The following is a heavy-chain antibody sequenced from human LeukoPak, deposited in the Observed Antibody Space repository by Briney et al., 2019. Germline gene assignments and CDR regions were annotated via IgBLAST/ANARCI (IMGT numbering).Heavy chain of an antibody. V-gene: IGHV4-39*01. D-gene: IGHD3-16*02. J-gene: IGHJ4*02. Sequence: SETLSLTCTVSGGSISSSSYYWGWIRQPPGKGLEWIGSIYYSGSTYYNPSLKSRVTISVDASKNQFSLKLSSVTAADTAVYYCARLALIGLDYWGQGTLVTVSS. CDR3: ARLALIGLDY. CDR1: GGSISSSSYY. CDR2: IYYSGST.